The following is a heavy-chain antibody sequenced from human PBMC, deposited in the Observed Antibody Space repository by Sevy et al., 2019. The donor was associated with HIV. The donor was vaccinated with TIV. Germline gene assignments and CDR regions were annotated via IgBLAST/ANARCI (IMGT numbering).Heavy chain of an antibody. CDR3: GKRRGGGGGGGSFDY. Sequence: GGSLRLSCVVSGFIFSTYAMSWVRQAPGKGLEWVSAISASGGTTYYADSVKGRFTISRDNSKNTLYLEMNSLRAEDTAVYYWGKRRGGGGGGGSFDYWGQGTLVTVSS. J-gene: IGHJ4*02. CDR1: GFIFSTYA. D-gene: IGHD3-10*01. CDR2: ISASGGTT. V-gene: IGHV3-23*01.